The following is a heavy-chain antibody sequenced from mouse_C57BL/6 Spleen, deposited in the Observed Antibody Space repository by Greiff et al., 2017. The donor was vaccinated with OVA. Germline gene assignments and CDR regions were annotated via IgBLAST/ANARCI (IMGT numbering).Heavy chain of an antibody. V-gene: IGHV1-81*01. CDR3: ARGEKLNGAHFDY. CDR2: IYPRSGNT. J-gene: IGHJ2*01. CDR1: GYTFTSYG. D-gene: IGHD3-1*01. Sequence: QVQLQESGAALARPGASVKLSCTASGYTFTSYGIGWVKQRTGQGLEWIGEIYPRSGNTYYNEKFKGKATLTADKSSSTAYMELRSLTSEDSAVDFCARGEKLNGAHFDYWGQGTTLTVSA.